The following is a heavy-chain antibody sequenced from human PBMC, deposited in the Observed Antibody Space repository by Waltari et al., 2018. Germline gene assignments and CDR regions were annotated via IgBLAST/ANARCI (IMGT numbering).Heavy chain of an antibody. CDR1: GFTFRLYL. D-gene: IGHD2-15*01. Sequence: QVQLVESGGGVVQPGRSLRLPCATYGFTFRLYLFHWVRQAPGKGLEWVAIISYDGSSKYYADSVQGRFTISRDASKKTLYLQMNSLRPDDTALYFCAGGEVVADVWTWGQGTLVTVSS. V-gene: IGHV3-30*01. J-gene: IGHJ5*02. CDR3: AGGEVVADVWT. CDR2: ISYDGSSK.